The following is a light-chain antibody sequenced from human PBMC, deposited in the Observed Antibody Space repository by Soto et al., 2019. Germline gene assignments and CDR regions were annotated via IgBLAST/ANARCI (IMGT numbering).Light chain of an antibody. CDR1: QGITDD. J-gene: IGKJ1*01. CDR2: AAS. Sequence: IQMTQSPSSLSASVGDRVTITCRASQGITDDLAWYQQRPGKAPTLLIYAASTLQGGVPSRFSGSGSGTDFTLTITGLQPEDSATYYCLQDYSYPRTVGQGTKVDSK. V-gene: IGKV1-6*01. CDR3: LQDYSYPRT.